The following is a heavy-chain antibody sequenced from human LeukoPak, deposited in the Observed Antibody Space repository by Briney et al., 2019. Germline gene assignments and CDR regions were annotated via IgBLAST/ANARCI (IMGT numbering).Heavy chain of an antibody. CDR1: GFVFSDYG. D-gene: IGHD3-16*02. CDR3: ARGQSPSFYDMDV. J-gene: IGHJ6*02. Sequence: GGSLRLSCVASGFVFSDYGMHWVRQAPSMGLEWVAVIWSDGSSDRYAASVKGRFTISKDNSRNTLYLQMSSLRDDDTAVYYCARGQSPSFYDMDVWGQGTTVIVS. V-gene: IGHV3-33*01. CDR2: IWSDGSSD.